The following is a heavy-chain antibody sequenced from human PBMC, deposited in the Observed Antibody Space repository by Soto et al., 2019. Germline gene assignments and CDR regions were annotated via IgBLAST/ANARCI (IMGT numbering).Heavy chain of an antibody. Sequence: QVQLVQSGAEVKKPGASVKVSCKAFGYTFTTYGINWVRQAPGQGLEWMGWVSPYNGDTTYAQKVQGRVTMTTDTSTRTAYLELGSLRSDDTAVYYCVREVGHMDVWGQRTTVTVSS. CDR1: GYTFTTYG. CDR3: VREVGHMDV. CDR2: VSPYNGDT. J-gene: IGHJ6*02. V-gene: IGHV1-18*04.